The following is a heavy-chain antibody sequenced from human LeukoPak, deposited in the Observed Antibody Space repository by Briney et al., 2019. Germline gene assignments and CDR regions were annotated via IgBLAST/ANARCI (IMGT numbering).Heavy chain of an antibody. V-gene: IGHV4-4*09. CDR1: GGSISSYY. CDR3: ARADRDYGGDYFDY. Sequence: PSETLSPTCTVSGGSISSYYWSWIRQPPGKGLEWIGYIYTSGSTNYNPSLKSRVTISVDTSKNQFSLKLSSVTAADTAVYYCARADRDYGGDYFDYWGQGTLVTVSS. D-gene: IGHD4-17*01. CDR2: IYTSGST. J-gene: IGHJ4*02.